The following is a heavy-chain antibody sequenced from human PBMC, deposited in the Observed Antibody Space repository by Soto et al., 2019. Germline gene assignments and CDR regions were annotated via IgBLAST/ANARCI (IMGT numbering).Heavy chain of an antibody. CDR1: GGSMSSSSHY. CDR3: VGSWRWVSSQDY. CDR2: IYYSGST. D-gene: IGHD1-26*01. Sequence: PSGTLSLTSIVSGGSMSSSSHYWGWIRQPPGKGLEWIGSIYYSGSTYYNPSLKSRVTISADTSKNQFSLKLNSLTAADTAVYYCVGSWRWVSSQDYWGQG. V-gene: IGHV4-39*01. J-gene: IGHJ4*02.